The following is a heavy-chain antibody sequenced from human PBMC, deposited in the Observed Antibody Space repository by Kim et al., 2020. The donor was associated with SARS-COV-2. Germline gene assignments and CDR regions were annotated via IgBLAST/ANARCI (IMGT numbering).Heavy chain of an antibody. Sequence: SETLSLTCAVYGGSFSGYYWSWIRQPPGKGLEWIGEINHSGSTNYNPSLKSRVTISVDTSKNQFSLKLSSVTAADTAVYYCARASSPDFWSGYYYYYYG. CDR3: ARASSPDFWSGYYYYYYG. V-gene: IGHV4-34*01. CDR2: INHSGST. J-gene: IGHJ6*01. D-gene: IGHD3-3*01. CDR1: GGSFSGYY.